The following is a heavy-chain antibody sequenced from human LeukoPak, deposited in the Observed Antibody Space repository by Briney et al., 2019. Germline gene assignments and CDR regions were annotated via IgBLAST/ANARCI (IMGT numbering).Heavy chain of an antibody. CDR1: GFTFSDYY. Sequence: GGSLRPSCAASGFTFSDYYMSWIRQAPGKGLEWVSYISSSGSTIYYADTVKGRFTISRDNAKNSLYLQMNSLRAEDTAVYYCARITMVRGVIKNYYYYMDVWGKGTTVTISS. D-gene: IGHD3-10*01. CDR2: ISSSGSTI. V-gene: IGHV3-11*01. CDR3: ARITMVRGVIKNYYYYMDV. J-gene: IGHJ6*03.